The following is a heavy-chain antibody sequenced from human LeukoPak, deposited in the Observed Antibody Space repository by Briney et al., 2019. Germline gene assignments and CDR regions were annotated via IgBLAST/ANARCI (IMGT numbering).Heavy chain of an antibody. Sequence: GGSLRLSCAASGFTFSSYAMSWVRQAPGKGLEWVSVISGSGGSTYYADSVKGRFTISRDNSKNTLYLQMNSLRAEDTAVYYCASQRGVLRYFDWLLSAPFDYWGQGTLVTVSS. CDR1: GFTFSSYA. CDR2: ISGSGGST. CDR3: ASQRGVLRYFDWLLSAPFDY. V-gene: IGHV3-23*01. J-gene: IGHJ4*02. D-gene: IGHD3-9*01.